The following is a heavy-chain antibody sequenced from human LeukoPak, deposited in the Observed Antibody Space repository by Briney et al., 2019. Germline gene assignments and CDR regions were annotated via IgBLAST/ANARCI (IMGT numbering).Heavy chain of an antibody. CDR3: AKDDTYYFGNY. J-gene: IGHJ4*02. D-gene: IGHD1-26*01. CDR2: IGGSGGST. Sequence: GGSLRLSCEASGFSIRTYYMSWVRQAPGKGLEWVSAIGGSGGSTYYADSVKGRFTISRDNSKNTLYLQMNSLRAEDTAVYYCAKDDTYYFGNYWGQGTLVTVSS. V-gene: IGHV3-23*01. CDR1: GFSIRTYY.